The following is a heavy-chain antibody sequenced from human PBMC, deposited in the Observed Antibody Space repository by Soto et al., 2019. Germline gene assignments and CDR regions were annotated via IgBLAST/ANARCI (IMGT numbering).Heavy chain of an antibody. CDR1: GFTFSSYA. CDR3: GREDV. V-gene: IGHV1-69*06. CDR2: IIPIFGTA. J-gene: IGHJ6*02. Sequence: VQLVESGGGLVQPGGSLRLSCAASGFTFSSYAISWVRQAPGQGLEWMGGIIPIFGTANYAQKFQGRVTITADKSTSTAYMELSSLRSEDTAVYYCGREDVWGQGTTVTVSS.